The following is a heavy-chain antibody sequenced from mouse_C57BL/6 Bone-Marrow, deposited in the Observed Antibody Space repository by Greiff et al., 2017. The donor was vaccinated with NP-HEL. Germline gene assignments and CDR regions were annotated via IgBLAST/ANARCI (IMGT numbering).Heavy chain of an antibody. D-gene: IGHD2-5*01. CDR1: GFTFSSYG. CDR3: ARHYYSNYFDY. J-gene: IGHJ2*01. CDR2: ISSGGSYT. V-gene: IGHV5-6*01. Sequence: EVPLVESGGDLVKPGGSLKLSCAASGFTFSSYGMSWVRQTPDKRLEWVATISSGGSYTYYPDSVKGRFTISRDNAKNTLYLQMSSLKSEDTAMYYCARHYYSNYFDYWGQGTTLTVSS.